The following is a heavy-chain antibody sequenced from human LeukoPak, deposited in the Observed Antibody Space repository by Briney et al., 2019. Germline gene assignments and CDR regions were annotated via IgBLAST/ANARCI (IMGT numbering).Heavy chain of an antibody. D-gene: IGHD3-10*02. Sequence: PGGSLRLSCAASGFTFSNYNMNWVRQAPGKGLEWISYISSISNTIYYADSVKGRFTISRDNAKNSLYLQMNSLRTEDTAVYYCAELGITMIGGVWGKGTTVTISS. CDR1: GFTFSNYN. CDR3: AELGITMIGGV. J-gene: IGHJ6*04. CDR2: ISSISNTI. V-gene: IGHV3-48*04.